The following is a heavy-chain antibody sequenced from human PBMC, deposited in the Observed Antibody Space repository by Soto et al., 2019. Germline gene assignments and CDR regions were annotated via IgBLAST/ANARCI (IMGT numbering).Heavy chain of an antibody. J-gene: IGHJ4*02. Sequence: ASVKVSCKASGYTFTSYGISLVRQAPGQGLEWMGWISAYNGNTNYAQKLQGRVTMTTDTSTSTAYMELRSLRSDDTAVYYCARTDTAMVTSGYWGQGTLVTVSS. V-gene: IGHV1-18*01. CDR1: GYTFTSYG. CDR2: ISAYNGNT. D-gene: IGHD5-18*01. CDR3: ARTDTAMVTSGY.